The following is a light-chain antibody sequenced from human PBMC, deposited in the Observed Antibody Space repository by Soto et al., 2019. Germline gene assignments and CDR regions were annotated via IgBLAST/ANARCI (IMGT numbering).Light chain of an antibody. J-gene: IGKJ3*01. Sequence: ILMTQSPSSLSASVGDKVTITCRASQNIGDHLNWYQQKPRKAPSLLIYAASILQSGVPSRFSGSGSGTDFTLTISSLQPEDFAIYYCQQSSKTEFTFGPGTTVDIK. CDR3: QQSSKTEFT. CDR1: QNIGDH. CDR2: AAS. V-gene: IGKV1-39*01.